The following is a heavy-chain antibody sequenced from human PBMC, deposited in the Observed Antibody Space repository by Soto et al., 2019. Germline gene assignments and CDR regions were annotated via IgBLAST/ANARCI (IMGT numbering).Heavy chain of an antibody. J-gene: IGHJ6*04. CDR3: AKGVELDV. Sequence: NPGGSLRLSCAAYGFTFTSHNINWVRQTPEKGLEWVSCIDPSGSYIYYGDSVKGRFTISRDNAKNSLYLQLDSLRAEDTAVYYCAKGVELDVWGNGTTVTVSS. D-gene: IGHD1-26*01. CDR1: GFTFTSHN. CDR2: IDPSGSYI. V-gene: IGHV3-21*04.